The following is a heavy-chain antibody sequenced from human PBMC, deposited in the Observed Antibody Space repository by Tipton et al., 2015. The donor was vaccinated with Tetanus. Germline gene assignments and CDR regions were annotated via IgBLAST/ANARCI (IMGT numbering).Heavy chain of an antibody. CDR3: ARDGVDDYYDSSGYLDY. D-gene: IGHD3-22*01. Sequence: QLVQSGAEVKKPGASVKVSCKASGYTFTSYYMHWVRQAPGQGLEWMGIINPSGGSTSYAQKFQGGVTMTRDTSTSTVYMELSSLRSEDTAVYYCARDGVDDYYDSSGYLDYWGQGTLVTVSS. J-gene: IGHJ4*02. CDR1: GYTFTSYY. CDR2: INPSGGST. V-gene: IGHV1-46*01.